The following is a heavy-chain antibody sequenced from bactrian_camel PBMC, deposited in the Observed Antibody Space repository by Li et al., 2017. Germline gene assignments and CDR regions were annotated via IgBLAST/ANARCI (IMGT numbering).Heavy chain of an antibody. J-gene: IGHJ4*01. CDR1: GYTHDTFC. V-gene: IGHV3-2*01. Sequence: QVQLAESGGGSVRPGGSLRLACAVSGYTHDTFCMGWFRRGPGKGLEWVSTIFVDGINTWYSDPVKGRFTISKDNANNTVNLMMNSLKPEDTAMYYCAANFGPYCSGPYLARRANFEGQGTQVTVS. D-gene: IGHD2*01. CDR2: IFVDGINT.